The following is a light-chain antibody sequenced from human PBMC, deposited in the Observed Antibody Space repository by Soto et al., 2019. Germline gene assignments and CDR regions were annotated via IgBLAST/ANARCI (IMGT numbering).Light chain of an antibody. V-gene: IGKV3-15*01. CDR2: GAS. Sequence: EIVMTQSPATLSVSPGERATLSCRASQSVSSNLAWYQQKPGQAPRLLIYGASTRATGIPARFSGSGSGTEFTLTIRSLQSEDFAVYYSQQYNNWPPLTFGGGTKVEIK. CDR1: QSVSSN. CDR3: QQYNNWPPLT. J-gene: IGKJ4*01.